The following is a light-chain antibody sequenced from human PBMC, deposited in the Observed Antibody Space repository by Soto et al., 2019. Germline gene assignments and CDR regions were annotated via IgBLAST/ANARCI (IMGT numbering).Light chain of an antibody. J-gene: IGKJ1*01. CDR2: DAS. Sequence: ESVLTQSPGTLSLSPGEGATLSCRASQSVSSYLAWYQQKPGQAPRLLIYDASNRATGIPARFSGSGSGTDFTLTISRLEPEDFAVYYCQQYGSSGTFGQGTKVDIK. V-gene: IGKV3-20*01. CDR3: QQYGSSGT. CDR1: QSVSSY.